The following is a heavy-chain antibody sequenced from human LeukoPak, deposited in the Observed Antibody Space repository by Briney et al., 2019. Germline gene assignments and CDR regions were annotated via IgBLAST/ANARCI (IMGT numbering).Heavy chain of an antibody. D-gene: IGHD2-2*01. V-gene: IGHV3-48*01. CDR1: GFTFSSYS. CDR3: AKISSCSSTSCRPYYFDY. J-gene: IGHJ4*02. Sequence: GGSLRLSCAASGFTFSSYSMNWVRQAPGKGLEWVSYISSSSSTIYYADSVKGRFTISRDNSKNTLYLQMNSLRAEDTAVYYCAKISSCSSTSCRPYYFDYWGQGTLVTVSS. CDR2: ISSSSSTI.